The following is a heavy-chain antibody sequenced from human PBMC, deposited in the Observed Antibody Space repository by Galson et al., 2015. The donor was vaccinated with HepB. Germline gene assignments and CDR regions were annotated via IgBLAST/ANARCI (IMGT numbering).Heavy chain of an antibody. D-gene: IGHD3-3*02. CDR3: AKDEKQLAIPYYYYYMDV. J-gene: IGHJ6*03. Sequence: FYSYGMHWVRQAPGKGLEWVALISYDGNSKYYADSVRGRFTISRDNSKNTLYLQMNSLRGEDTALYYCAKDEKQLAIPYYYYYMDVWGKGTTVTVSS. V-gene: IGHV3-30*18. CDR2: ISYDGNSK. CDR1: FYSYG.